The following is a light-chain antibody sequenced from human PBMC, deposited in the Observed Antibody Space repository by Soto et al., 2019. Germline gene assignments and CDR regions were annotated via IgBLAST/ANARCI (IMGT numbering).Light chain of an antibody. V-gene: IGLV2-8*01. CDR3: SSFTGSVDA. CDR1: SSDVGGYNL. CDR2: EVS. Sequence: QSVLTQPPSASGSPGQSITISCTGTSSDVGGYNLVSWYQQHPGKAPKLMIYEVSKRPSGVPDRFSGSKSGSSASLTVSGLQAEDEADYYCSSFTGSVDAFGTGTKVTVL. J-gene: IGLJ1*01.